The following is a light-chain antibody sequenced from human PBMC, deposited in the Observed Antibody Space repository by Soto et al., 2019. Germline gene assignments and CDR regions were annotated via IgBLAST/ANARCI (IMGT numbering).Light chain of an antibody. CDR1: QSISSW. Sequence: EIVLTQSPGTLSLSPGERATLSCRASQSISSWLAWYQQKPGQAPRLLIYGASSRATGIPDRFSGSGSGTDFTLTISRLEPEDFAVYYCQQYGSSPPTFGQGTRLEIK. V-gene: IGKV3-20*01. CDR3: QQYGSSPPT. J-gene: IGKJ5*01. CDR2: GAS.